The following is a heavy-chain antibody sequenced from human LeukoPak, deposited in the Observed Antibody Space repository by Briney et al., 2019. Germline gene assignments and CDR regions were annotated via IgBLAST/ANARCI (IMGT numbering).Heavy chain of an antibody. J-gene: IGHJ6*03. Sequence: ASVKVSCKASGYTFTSYCIHWVRQAPGQGLEWMGLINPSGGSTNYAQKFQGRVTMTRDTSTSTVYMELSSLRSEDTAVYYCARGPSITMVRGGQWYYYMDVWGKGTTVTISS. D-gene: IGHD3-10*01. CDR2: INPSGGST. CDR1: GYTFTSYC. V-gene: IGHV1-46*01. CDR3: ARGPSITMVRGGQWYYYMDV.